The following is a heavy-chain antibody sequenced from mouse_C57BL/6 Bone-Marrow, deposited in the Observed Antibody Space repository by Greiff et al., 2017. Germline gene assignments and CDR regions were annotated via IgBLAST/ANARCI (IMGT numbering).Heavy chain of an antibody. D-gene: IGHD1-1*01. Sequence: EVMLVEPGGDLVKPGGSLKLSCAASGFTFSSYGMSWVRQTPDKRLEWVATISSGGSYTYYPDSVKGRFTISRDNAKNTLYLQMSSLKSEATAMYYFARHPLLPSNFDYWGQGTTLTVSS. CDR2: ISSGGSYT. V-gene: IGHV5-6*01. J-gene: IGHJ2*01. CDR3: ARHPLLPSNFDY. CDR1: GFTFSSYG.